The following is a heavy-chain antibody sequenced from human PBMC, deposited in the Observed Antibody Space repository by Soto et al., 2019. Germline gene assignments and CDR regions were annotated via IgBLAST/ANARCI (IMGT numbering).Heavy chain of an antibody. CDR3: ARGSGPGGNWFDP. Sequence: SETLSLTCAVSGGSISSSTWWSWVRQPPGKGLEWIGEIYPSGSTNYNPSLKSRVTISLDKSKNQFSLKLNSVTAADTAVYYCARGSGPGGNWFDPWGQGTLVTVSS. CDR1: GGSISSSTW. V-gene: IGHV4-4*02. CDR2: IYPSGST. J-gene: IGHJ5*02. D-gene: IGHD3-16*01.